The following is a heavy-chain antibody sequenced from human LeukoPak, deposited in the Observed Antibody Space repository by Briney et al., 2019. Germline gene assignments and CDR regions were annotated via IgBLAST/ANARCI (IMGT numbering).Heavy chain of an antibody. V-gene: IGHV3-23*01. Sequence: PGGSLRLSCAASGITPNIFAMNWVRQAPGKGLEWVSAISGSGGSTYYADSVKGRFTISRDNSKNTLYLQMNSLRAEDTAVYYCAKSSYDFWSGYYDCWGQGTLVTVSS. D-gene: IGHD3-3*01. CDR2: ISGSGGST. CDR1: GITPNIFA. J-gene: IGHJ4*02. CDR3: AKSSYDFWSGYYDC.